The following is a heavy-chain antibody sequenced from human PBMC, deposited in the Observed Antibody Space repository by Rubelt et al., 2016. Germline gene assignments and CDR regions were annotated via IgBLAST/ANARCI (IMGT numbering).Heavy chain of an antibody. CDR3: ARVSIAGNWFDP. Sequence: VQLVESGGGVVQPGGSLRLSCAASGFTFSSYEMNWVRQTPGKGLEWVSSINSRSSYISYVDSVRGRFTISRDNAKNSLFLQMNSLKTEETAMYYCARVSIAGNWFDPWGQGTLVTVSS. D-gene: IGHD2-21*01. CDR1: GFTFSSYE. V-gene: IGHV3-21*02. CDR2: INSRSSYI. J-gene: IGHJ5*02.